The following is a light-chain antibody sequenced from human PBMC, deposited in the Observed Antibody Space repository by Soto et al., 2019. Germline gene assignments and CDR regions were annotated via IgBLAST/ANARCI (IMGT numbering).Light chain of an antibody. CDR1: QSISNW. V-gene: IGKV1-5*01. J-gene: IGKJ1*01. CDR2: YAS. CDR3: QQYNSYWT. Sequence: DIPMTQAPSTLSASVGDRVNITCRASQSISNWLAWYQQKPGKAPKVLIYYASILESGVPSRFSGSGSGTEFTLTISSLQPDDFATYYCQQYNSYWTFGQGTKVEIK.